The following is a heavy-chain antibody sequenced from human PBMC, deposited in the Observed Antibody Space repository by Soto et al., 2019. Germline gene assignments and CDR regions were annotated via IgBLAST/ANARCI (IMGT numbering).Heavy chain of an antibody. D-gene: IGHD3-10*01. CDR3: ARGSDYYGSGSYYRRGNNWFDP. V-gene: IGHV4-34*01. J-gene: IGHJ5*02. CDR1: GGSFSGYY. CDR2: INHSGST. Sequence: SSETLSLTCAVYGGSFSGYYWSWIRQPPGKGLEWIGEINHSGSTNYNPSLKSRVTISVDTSKNQFSLKLSSVTAADTAVYYCARGSDYYGSGSYYRRGNNWFDPWGQGTLVTVSS.